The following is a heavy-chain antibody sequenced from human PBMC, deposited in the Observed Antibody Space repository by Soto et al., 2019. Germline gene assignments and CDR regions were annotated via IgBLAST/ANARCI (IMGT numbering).Heavy chain of an antibody. D-gene: IGHD3-3*01. CDR3: ATHHTIFGVVNAFDY. V-gene: IGHV3-23*01. CDR1: GFTFSSYA. Sequence: GGSLRLSCAASGFTFSSYAMSWVRQAPGKGLEWVSAISGSGGSTYYADSVKGRFTISRDNSKNTLYLQMNSLRAEDTAVYYCATHHTIFGVVNAFDYWGQGTLVTVSS. CDR2: ISGSGGST. J-gene: IGHJ4*02.